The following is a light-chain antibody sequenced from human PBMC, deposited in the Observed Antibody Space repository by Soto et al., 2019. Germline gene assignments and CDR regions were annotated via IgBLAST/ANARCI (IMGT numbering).Light chain of an antibody. CDR3: QQYSTYSRA. J-gene: IGKJ1*01. CDR2: KAS. Sequence: QMTQSPSTPSASVGDSVTVSPRPSQNINELLAWYQQKPAKAPNLLIYKASSLESGVPSRFSGSGYGTEFTLTIGSLQTDDFATFYCQQYSTYSRAFGQGTMVDIK. V-gene: IGKV1-5*03. CDR1: QNINEL.